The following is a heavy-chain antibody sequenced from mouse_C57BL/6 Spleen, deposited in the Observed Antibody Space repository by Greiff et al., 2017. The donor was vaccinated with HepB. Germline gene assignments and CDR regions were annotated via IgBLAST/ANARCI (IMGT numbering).Heavy chain of an antibody. CDR2: ISSGSSTI. Sequence: EVQLVESGGGLVKPGGSLKLSCAASGFTFSDYGMHWVRQAPEKGLEWVAYISSGSSTIYYADTVKGRFTISRDNAKNTLFLQMTSLRSEDTAMYYCARGYYDYDGGFAYWGQGTLVTVSA. J-gene: IGHJ3*01. D-gene: IGHD2-4*01. V-gene: IGHV5-17*01. CDR1: GFTFSDYG. CDR3: ARGYYDYDGGFAY.